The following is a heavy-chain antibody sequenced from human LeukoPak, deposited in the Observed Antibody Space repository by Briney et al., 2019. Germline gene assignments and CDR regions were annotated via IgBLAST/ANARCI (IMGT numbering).Heavy chain of an antibody. CDR1: GFTFSSYS. J-gene: IGHJ3*02. Sequence: GGSLTLSCTASGFTFSSYSMNWVRLAPGQGLEWVSSISSGSIYIYYADSVKRRFTISRDDAKNTLYLQMNSLRADDTAVYYCARSSGRSPFDMWGQGTMVTVSS. D-gene: IGHD6-19*01. CDR2: ISSGSIYI. CDR3: ARSSGRSPFDM. V-gene: IGHV3-21*01.